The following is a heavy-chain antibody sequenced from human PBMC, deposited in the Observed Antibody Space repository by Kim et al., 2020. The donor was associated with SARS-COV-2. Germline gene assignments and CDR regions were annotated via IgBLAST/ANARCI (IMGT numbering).Heavy chain of an antibody. Sequence: TNDADSVQGRLTISRDNSKNTMYLQMTSLRAEETAVYFCARGYGDYYFDYWGQGTLVTVSS. CDR3: ARGYGDYYFDY. V-gene: IGHV3-53*01. CDR2: T. J-gene: IGHJ4*02. D-gene: IGHD4-17*01.